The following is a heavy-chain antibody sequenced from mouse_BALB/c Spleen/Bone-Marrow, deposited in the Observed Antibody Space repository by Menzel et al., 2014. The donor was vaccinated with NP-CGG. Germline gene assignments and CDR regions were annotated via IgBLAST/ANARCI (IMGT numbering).Heavy chain of an antibody. CDR3: ARGYGSSYGTEYFDV. D-gene: IGHD1-1*01. V-gene: IGHV14-3*02. CDR1: GFNIKDNY. J-gene: IGHJ1*01. Sequence: VQLQQSGAEVVKPGASVKLSCTASGFNIKDNYMHWVKQRPEQGLEWIGRIDPANGNTKYDPKFQGKATITADTSSNTAYLQLSSLTSGDTAVYYCARGYGSSYGTEYFDVWGAGTTVTVSS. CDR2: IDPANGNT.